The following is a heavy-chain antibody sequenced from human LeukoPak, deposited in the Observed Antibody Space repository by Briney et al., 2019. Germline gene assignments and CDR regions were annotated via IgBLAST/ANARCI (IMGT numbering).Heavy chain of an antibody. D-gene: IGHD3-10*01. CDR3: ARDRRITMVRGVIKTWFDP. V-gene: IGHV3-30-3*01. CDR1: GFTFNSYA. J-gene: IGHJ5*02. CDR2: ISYDGGNK. Sequence: GGSLRLSCAASGFTFNSYAMHWVRQAPGKGLEWVAVISYDGGNKYYADSVKGRFTISRDNSKNTLYLQMNSLRAEDTAVYYCARDRRITMVRGVIKTWFDPWGQGTLVTVSS.